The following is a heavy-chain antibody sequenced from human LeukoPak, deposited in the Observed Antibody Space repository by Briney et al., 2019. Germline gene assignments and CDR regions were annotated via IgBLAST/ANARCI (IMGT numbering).Heavy chain of an antibody. CDR2: INHSGST. J-gene: IGHJ4*02. CDR3: ARGTLYSGWSYYFDS. D-gene: IGHD6-19*01. V-gene: IGHV4-39*07. CDR1: GASISSSTSY. Sequence: SETLSLTCTVSGASISSSTSYWGWIRQPPGKGLEWIGEINHSGSTNYNPSLKSRVTISVDNSNNKFSLRLSSVTAADTALYYCARGTLYSGWSYYFDSWGQGTLVTVPS.